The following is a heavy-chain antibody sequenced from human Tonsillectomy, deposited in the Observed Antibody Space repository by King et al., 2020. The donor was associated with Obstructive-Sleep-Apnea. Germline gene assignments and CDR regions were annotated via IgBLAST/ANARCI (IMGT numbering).Heavy chain of an antibody. CDR3: AISVAGSIDFDY. Sequence: VQLVQSGVEVKKPGSSVKVSCTASGGTFMSYAVNWVRQAPGQGLEWMGGIVPMFATANYAQKFQDRITITADESTSTAYMDLSSLRSDDTAVYYCAISVAGSIDFDYWGQGTQVTVSS. J-gene: IGHJ4*02. D-gene: IGHD6-19*01. CDR2: IVPMFATA. V-gene: IGHV1-69*01. CDR1: GGTFMSYA.